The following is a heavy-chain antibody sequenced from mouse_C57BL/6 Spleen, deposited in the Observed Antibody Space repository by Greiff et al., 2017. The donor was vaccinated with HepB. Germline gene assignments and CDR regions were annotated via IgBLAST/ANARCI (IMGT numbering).Heavy chain of an antibody. CDR1: GYTFTSYW. J-gene: IGHJ1*03. Sequence: QVQLQQPGAELVKPGASVKLSCKASGYTFTSYWMQWVNQRPGQGLEWIGEIDPSDSYTNYNQKFKGKATLTVDTSSSTAYMQLSSLTSEDSAVYYCASYYGSSYWYFDVWGTGTTVTVSS. D-gene: IGHD1-1*01. V-gene: IGHV1-50*01. CDR2: IDPSDSYT. CDR3: ASYYGSSYWYFDV.